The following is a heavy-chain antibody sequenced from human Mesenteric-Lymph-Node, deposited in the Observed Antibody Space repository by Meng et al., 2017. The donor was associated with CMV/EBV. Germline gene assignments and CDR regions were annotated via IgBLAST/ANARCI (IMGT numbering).Heavy chain of an antibody. CDR3: AREPQLEIDAFDI. CDR1: GFTFSIHD. D-gene: IGHD1-1*01. CDR2: IGNAGDT. V-gene: IGHV3-13*01. Sequence: GEPLKISCAASGFTFSIHDMHWVRQATGKGLEWVSGIGNAGDTHYSDSVKGRFTISRDNFKNTLYVQMNSLRPEDTEVYYCAREPQLEIDAFDIWGRGTMVTVSS. J-gene: IGHJ3*02.